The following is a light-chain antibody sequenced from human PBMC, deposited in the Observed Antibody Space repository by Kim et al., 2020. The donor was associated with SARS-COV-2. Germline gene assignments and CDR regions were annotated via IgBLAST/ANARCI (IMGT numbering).Light chain of an antibody. V-gene: IGKV3-15*01. CDR2: GAY. J-gene: IGKJ5*01. Sequence: SLSPGERAPLSCRASQSISSSLAWYQQTPGQAPRVLIYGAYARATGIPARFSGRGSGTEFTLTISNLQSEDFAVYYCQQYAYWRAFGQGKRLEIK. CDR3: QQYAYWRA. CDR1: QSISSS.